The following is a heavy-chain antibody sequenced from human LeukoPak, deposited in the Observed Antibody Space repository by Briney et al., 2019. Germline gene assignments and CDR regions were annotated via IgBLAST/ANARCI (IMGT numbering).Heavy chain of an antibody. D-gene: IGHD3-10*01. J-gene: IGHJ4*02. Sequence: SETLSLTCTVSGASISTSHYYWGWIRQAPGKGLEWIGTFYYRGNSYYNPSLKGRVTISEDTSTNQFSLRLTSVTAADTAVYFCVRPRGSGSFCAGYYFDYWGQGTLVTVSS. V-gene: IGHV4-39*07. CDR2: FYYRGNS. CDR3: VRPRGSGSFCAGYYFDY. CDR1: GASISTSHYY.